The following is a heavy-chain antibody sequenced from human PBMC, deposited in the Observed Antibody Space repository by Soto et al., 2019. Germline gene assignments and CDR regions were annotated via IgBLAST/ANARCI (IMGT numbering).Heavy chain of an antibody. CDR2: VTYSGGS. J-gene: IGHJ4*02. CDR1: CSSIGGRY. CDR3: ARVGERWQYFDWFYYIDS. V-gene: IGHV4-59*11. Sequence: PSEIQPLTWTVCCSSIGGRYWGWFRQPPGKGLEWIGYVTYSGGSTYTPSLKSRVTMSADTSKNPLSLKVRSVTAADTAVYYCARVGERWQYFDWFYYIDSWGQGALVTVS. D-gene: IGHD3-9*01.